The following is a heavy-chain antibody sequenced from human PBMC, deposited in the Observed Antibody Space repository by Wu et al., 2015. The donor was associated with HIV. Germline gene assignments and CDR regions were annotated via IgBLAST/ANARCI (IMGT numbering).Heavy chain of an antibody. D-gene: IGHD6-6*01. V-gene: IGHV1-2*02. Sequence: QVQLVQSGAEVKKPGASVKVSCKASGYTFTGYYMHWVRQAPGQGLEWMGWINPNSGGTNYAQKFQGRVTMTRDTSISTAYMELSRLRSDDTAVYYCARDGWSSSSTKRGYYMDVWGKGTTVTVSS. CDR3: ARDGWSSSSTKRGYYMDV. CDR1: GYTFTGYY. J-gene: IGHJ6*03. CDR2: INPNSGGT.